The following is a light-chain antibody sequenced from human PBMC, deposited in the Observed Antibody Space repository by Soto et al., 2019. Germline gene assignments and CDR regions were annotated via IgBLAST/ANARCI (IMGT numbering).Light chain of an antibody. CDR3: LQYKSYPLT. CDR2: GAS. CDR1: QDITNF. J-gene: IGKJ4*01. V-gene: IGKV1-16*02. Sequence: DIQMTHSPYSLAAYVGDRVTITCRASQDITNFLAWFQQQPGKAPKSLIYGASSLQRGVSSKFSGSGSGTDFTLTISSLKPEDCATYFCLQYKSYPLTFGGGTKVEIK.